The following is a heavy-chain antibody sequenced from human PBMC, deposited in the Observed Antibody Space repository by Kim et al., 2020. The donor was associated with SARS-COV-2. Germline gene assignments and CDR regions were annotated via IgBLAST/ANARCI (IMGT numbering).Heavy chain of an antibody. J-gene: IGHJ4*02. V-gene: IGHV3-23*01. CDR3: AKGQYNWNGGGSDY. D-gene: IGHD1-20*01. CDR1: GFTFSSYA. CDR2: IDFSGGST. Sequence: GGSLRLSCAASGFTFSSYAMSWVRQAPGKGLEWVSVIDFSGGSTYYADSVKGRFTISRDNSMNTLYLQMNSLRAEDTAIYYCAKGQYNWNGGGSDYWGQGTLVTVSS.